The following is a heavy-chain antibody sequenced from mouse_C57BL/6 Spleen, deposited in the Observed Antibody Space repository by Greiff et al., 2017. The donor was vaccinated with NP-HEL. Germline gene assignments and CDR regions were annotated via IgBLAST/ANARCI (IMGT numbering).Heavy chain of an antibody. J-gene: IGHJ2*01. Sequence: VQLQQSGPELVKPGASVKISCKASGYAFSSSWMNWVKQRPGKGLEWIGRIYPGDGDTNYNGKFKGKATLTADKSSSTAYMQLSSLTSEDSAVYFCAFYGNYGPPFDYWGQGTTLTVSS. D-gene: IGHD2-1*01. CDR2: IYPGDGDT. CDR1: GYAFSSSW. V-gene: IGHV1-82*01. CDR3: AFYGNYGPPFDY.